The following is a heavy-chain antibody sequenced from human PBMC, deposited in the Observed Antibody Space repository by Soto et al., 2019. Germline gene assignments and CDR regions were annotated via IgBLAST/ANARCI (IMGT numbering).Heavy chain of an antibody. CDR3: AKPPPGYYDSSGYFDY. CDR1: GFTFSSYG. J-gene: IGHJ4*02. Sequence: GGSLRLSCAASGFTFSSYGMHWVRQSPGKGLEWVAVISYDGSNKYYADSVKGRFTISRDNSKNTLYLQMNSLRAEDTAVYYCAKPPPGYYDSSGYFDYWGQGTLVTVSS. D-gene: IGHD3-22*01. V-gene: IGHV3-30*18. CDR2: ISYDGSNK.